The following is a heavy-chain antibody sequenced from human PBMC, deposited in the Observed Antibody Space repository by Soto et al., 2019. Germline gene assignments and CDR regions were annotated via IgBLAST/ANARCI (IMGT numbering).Heavy chain of an antibody. CDR1: GDSISSSRYH. Sequence: PSETLSLTCTVSGDSISSSRYHWGWIRQPPGKGLERIETIYYSGNTYYNPSLKSRVTISVDTSKNQFALKVSSVTAADTAVYYCARHHTTLYYYYYMDVWGKGTTVTVSS. CDR2: IYYSGNT. V-gene: IGHV4-39*01. CDR3: ARHHTTLYYYYYMDV. J-gene: IGHJ6*03. D-gene: IGHD1-1*01.